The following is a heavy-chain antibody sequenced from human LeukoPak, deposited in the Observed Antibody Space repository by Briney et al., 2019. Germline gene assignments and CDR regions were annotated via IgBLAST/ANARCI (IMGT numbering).Heavy chain of an antibody. V-gene: IGHV4-59*01. Sequence: SETLSLTCSVSGGSISSYYWSWIRQPPGKGLEWIGYIYYSGRTSYNPSLKSRVTISVDTSKNQFSLRLNSVTAADTAVYYCARGHKYRSGYTVTELGVGYFDSWGQGTLVTVSS. CDR3: ARGHKYRSGYTVTELGVGYFDS. D-gene: IGHD5-18*01. CDR1: GGSISSYY. CDR2: IYYSGRT. J-gene: IGHJ4*02.